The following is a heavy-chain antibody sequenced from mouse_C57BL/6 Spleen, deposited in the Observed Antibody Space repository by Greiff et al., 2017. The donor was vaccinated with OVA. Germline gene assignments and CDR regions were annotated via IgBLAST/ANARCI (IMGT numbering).Heavy chain of an antibody. J-gene: IGHJ4*01. CDR3: ARLPEFSMDY. CDR1: GYTFTSYW. CDR2: IDTNSGGT. Sequence: VQLQQPGAELVKPGASVQLSCKASGYTFTSYWMHWVKQRPGRGLEWIGRIDTNSGGTKYNEKFKSKATLTVDKPSSTAYMQLSSLTSEDSAVYYCARLPEFSMDYWGQGTSVTVSS. V-gene: IGHV1-72*01.